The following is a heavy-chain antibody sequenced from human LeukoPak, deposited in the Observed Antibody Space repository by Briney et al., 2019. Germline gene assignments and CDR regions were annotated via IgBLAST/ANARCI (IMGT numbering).Heavy chain of an antibody. Sequence: GGSLRLSCAASGFTYSNVWVNWVRQAPGKGLEWVGRIKTNAEGGTLDYTAPVKGRFTISRDDSKNTLYLQMDSLEVEDTGMYYCTTGIDDEGGYWGQGTLVTVSS. CDR1: GFTYSNVW. D-gene: IGHD3-3*02. V-gene: IGHV3-15*07. CDR3: TTGIDDEGGY. CDR2: IKTNAEGGTL. J-gene: IGHJ4*02.